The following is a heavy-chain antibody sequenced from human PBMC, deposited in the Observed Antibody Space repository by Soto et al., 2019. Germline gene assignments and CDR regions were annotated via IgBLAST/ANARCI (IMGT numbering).Heavy chain of an antibody. CDR1: GFNFRDHA. CDR2: IWHDGSNK. CDR3: TRESYYDGSGYYHFDG. J-gene: IGHJ4*02. V-gene: IGHV3-33*01. Sequence: QVQLVESGGGVGQPGRSLRLSCAASGFNFRDHAMHWVRQAPGKGLEWVAVIWHDGSNKFYDESVKGRFTISRDNSKKRLYLQMNRLSAEDTAVYFCTRESYYDGSGYYHFDGWGQGTQVTVSS. D-gene: IGHD3-22*01.